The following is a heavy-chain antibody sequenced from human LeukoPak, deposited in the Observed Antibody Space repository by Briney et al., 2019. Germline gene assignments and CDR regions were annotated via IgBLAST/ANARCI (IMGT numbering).Heavy chain of an antibody. D-gene: IGHD2-2*02. CDR1: GYTFTGYY. Sequence: ASVKVSCKASGYTFTGYYMHWVRQAPGQGLEWMGWINPNSSGANYAQKFQGRVTMTRDTSISTAYMDLSSLRSDDTAVYYCARDYGGFCTSDNCYRTIFDYWGQGTLVTVSS. CDR2: INPNSSGA. J-gene: IGHJ4*02. CDR3: ARDYGGFCTSDNCYRTIFDY. V-gene: IGHV1-2*02.